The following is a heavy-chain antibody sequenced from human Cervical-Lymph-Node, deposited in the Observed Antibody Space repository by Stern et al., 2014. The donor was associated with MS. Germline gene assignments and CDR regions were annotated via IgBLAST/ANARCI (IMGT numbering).Heavy chain of an antibody. CDR3: AADENWNYES. D-gene: IGHD1-7*01. J-gene: IGHJ3*01. CDR1: GFPFTRSA. Sequence: PLVESGPEVKKPGTSVKVSSTASGFPFTRSAVHWVRQARGQRLESQGCIAPGRGKTKYAQKFQERVTITRDMSTSTAYMELSSLRSEDTAVYYCAADENWNYESWGQGTMVTVSS. CDR2: IAPGRGKT. V-gene: IGHV1-58*01.